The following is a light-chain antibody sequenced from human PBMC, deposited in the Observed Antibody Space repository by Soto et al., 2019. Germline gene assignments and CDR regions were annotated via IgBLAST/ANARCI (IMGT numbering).Light chain of an antibody. V-gene: IGLV2-23*02. J-gene: IGLJ1*01. CDR2: EVS. Sequence: QSVLTQPASVSGSPGQSITISCTGTSSDVGSYNLVSWYQQHPGKAPKLMIYEVSKRPSRVSNRFSGSKSGNTASLTISGLQAVDEADYYCCSYAGSSSFVLGTGTKVTVL. CDR3: CSYAGSSSFV. CDR1: SSDVGSYNL.